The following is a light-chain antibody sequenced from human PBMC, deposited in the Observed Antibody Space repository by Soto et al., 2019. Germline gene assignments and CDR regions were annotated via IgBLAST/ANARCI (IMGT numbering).Light chain of an antibody. J-gene: IGKJ1*01. CDR3: QQYGSSPRT. CDR2: GAS. CDR1: QNINSY. V-gene: IGKV1-39*01. Sequence: IQMTQSPLSLSASVGDKVTLTCRTSQNINSYLSWYQQKPGKAPRLLIYGASSLQVGVPSRFSGSGSGTDFTLTIRRLEPEDFAVYYCQQYGSSPRTFGQGTKVDIK.